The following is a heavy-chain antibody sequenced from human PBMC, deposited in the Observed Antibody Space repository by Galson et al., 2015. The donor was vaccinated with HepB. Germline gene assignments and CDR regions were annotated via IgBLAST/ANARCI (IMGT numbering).Heavy chain of an antibody. CDR3: ARGDSSSWHYFDY. V-gene: IGHV3-33*08. CDR1: GFTFSSYG. J-gene: IGHJ4*02. CDR2: IWYDGSNK. D-gene: IGHD6-13*01. Sequence: SLRLSCAASGFTFSSYGMHWVRQAPGKGLEWVAVIWYDGSNKYYADSVKGRFTISRDNSKNTLYLQMNSLRAEDTAVYYCARGDSSSWHYFDYWGQGTLVTVSS.